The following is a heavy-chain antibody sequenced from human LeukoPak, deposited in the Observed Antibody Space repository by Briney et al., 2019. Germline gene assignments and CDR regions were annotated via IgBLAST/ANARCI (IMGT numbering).Heavy chain of an antibody. D-gene: IGHD6-19*01. V-gene: IGHV3-23*01. CDR3: AKELISGVTPAFDY. CDR2: ISGSGGAT. Sequence: GGSLRLSCAASGFTFNNFAMTWVRQAPGKGLEWVSAISGSGGATYYADSIKGRFTISRDSSKNTLYLQLNSLRAEDTAVYYCAKELISGVTPAFDYWGQGTLVTVSS. CDR1: GFTFNNFA. J-gene: IGHJ4*02.